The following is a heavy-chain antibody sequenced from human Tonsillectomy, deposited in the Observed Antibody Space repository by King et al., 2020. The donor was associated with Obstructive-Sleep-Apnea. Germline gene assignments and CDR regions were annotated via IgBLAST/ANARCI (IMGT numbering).Heavy chain of an antibody. CDR2: ISYDGGNK. CDR3: AKGLDFFDWLSLDD. D-gene: IGHD3-9*01. CDR1: GFTFSNFG. V-gene: IGHV3-30*18. Sequence: VQLVESGGGVVQPGRSLRLSCAASGFTFSNFGMHWVRQAPGKGLEWVAVISYDGGNKYYADSVKGRFTISRDNSKNTLYLQMNSLRPEDTAVYYCAKGLDFFDWLSLDDWGQGTTVTVSS. J-gene: IGHJ6*02.